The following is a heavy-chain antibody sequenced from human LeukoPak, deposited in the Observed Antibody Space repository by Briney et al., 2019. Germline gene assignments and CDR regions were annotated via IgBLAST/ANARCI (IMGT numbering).Heavy chain of an antibody. V-gene: IGHV3-23*01. Sequence: GGSLRLSCAASGFTFSSYAMSWVRQAPGKGLEWVSAISGSGGSTYYADSVKGQFTISRDNSKNTLYLQMNSLRAEDTAAYYCAKDRDKLLWFGGPTYYFDYWGQGTLVTVSS. D-gene: IGHD3-10*01. CDR1: GFTFSSYA. CDR3: AKDRDKLLWFGGPTYYFDY. J-gene: IGHJ4*02. CDR2: ISGSGGST.